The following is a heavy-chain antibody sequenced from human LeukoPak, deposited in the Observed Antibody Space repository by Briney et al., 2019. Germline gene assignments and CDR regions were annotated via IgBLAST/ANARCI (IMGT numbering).Heavy chain of an antibody. J-gene: IGHJ6*03. CDR1: GYTFTSYD. V-gene: IGHV1-8*01. CDR2: MNPNSGNT. D-gene: IGHD2-2*01. CDR3: ARDGGSHSTSYYYYMDV. Sequence: ASVKVSCKASGYTFTSYDINWVRQATGQGLEWMGWMNPNSGNTGYAQKFQGRVTMTRDTSISTAYMELSRLRSDDTAVYYCARDGGSHSTSYYYYMDVWGKGTTVTISS.